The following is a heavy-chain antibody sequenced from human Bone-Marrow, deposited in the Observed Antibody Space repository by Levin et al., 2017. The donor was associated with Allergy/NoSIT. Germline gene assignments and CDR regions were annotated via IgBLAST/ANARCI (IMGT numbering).Heavy chain of an antibody. CDR2: IYWNDDK. D-gene: IGHD2-15*01. CDR3: AHSRPVFVVVVAATPYFDY. Sequence: SGPTLVKPTQTLTLTCTFSGFSLSTSGVGVGWIRQPPGKALEWLALIYWNDDKRYSPSLKSRLTITKDTSKNQVVLTMTNMDPVDTATYYCAHSRPVFVVVVAATPYFDYWGQGTLVTVSS. V-gene: IGHV2-5*01. CDR1: GFSLSTSGVG. J-gene: IGHJ4*02.